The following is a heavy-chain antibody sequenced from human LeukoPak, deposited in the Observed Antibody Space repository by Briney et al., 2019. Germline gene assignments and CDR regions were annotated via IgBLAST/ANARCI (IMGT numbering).Heavy chain of an antibody. CDR1: GFTFSSYG. V-gene: IGHV3-30*03. CDR2: ISYDGSNK. Sequence: PGGSLRLFCAASGFTFSSYGMHWVRQAPGKGLEWVAVISYDGSNKYYADSVKGRFTISRDNSKNTLYLQMNSLRAEDTAVYYCARARGADYWGQGTLVTVSS. CDR3: ARARGADY. J-gene: IGHJ4*02.